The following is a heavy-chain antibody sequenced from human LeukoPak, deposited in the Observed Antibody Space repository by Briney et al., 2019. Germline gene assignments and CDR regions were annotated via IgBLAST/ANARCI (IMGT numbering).Heavy chain of an antibody. CDR2: IYPGDSDT. Sequence: GESLKISCKGPGYSFTSYWIGWVRQMPGKGLEWMGIIYPGDSDTRYSPSFQGQVTISAYKSISTAYLQWSSLKASDTAMYYCAREEYCYWSNPRTNWFDPWGQGTLVTVSS. D-gene: IGHD2/OR15-2a*01. CDR3: AREEYCYWSNPRTNWFDP. V-gene: IGHV5-51*01. CDR1: GYSFTSYW. J-gene: IGHJ5*02.